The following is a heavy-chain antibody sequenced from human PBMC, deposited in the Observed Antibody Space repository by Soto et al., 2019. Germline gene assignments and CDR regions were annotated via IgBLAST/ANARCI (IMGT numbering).Heavy chain of an antibody. V-gene: IGHV3-30*18. J-gene: IGHJ6*02. CDR2: ISYDGSNK. CDR1: GFTFSSYG. Sequence: SCAASGFTFSSYGMHWVRQAPGKGLEWVAVISYDGSNKYYADSVKGRFTISRDNSKNTLYLQMNSLRAEDTAVYYCAKDQGIAARPGYYYGMDVWGQGTTVTVSS. D-gene: IGHD6-6*01. CDR3: AKDQGIAARPGYYYGMDV.